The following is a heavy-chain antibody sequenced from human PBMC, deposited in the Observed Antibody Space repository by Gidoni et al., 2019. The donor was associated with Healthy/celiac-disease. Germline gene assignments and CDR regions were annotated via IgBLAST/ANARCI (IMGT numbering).Heavy chain of an antibody. CDR2: IIPILGIA. CDR1: GGTFSSYT. J-gene: IGHJ4*02. Sequence: QVQLVQSGAAVKKPGSSVKVSCKASGGTFSSYTISWVRQAPGQGLEWMGRIIPILGIANYAQKFQGRVTITADKSTSTAYMELSSLRSEDTAVYYCARFGPNYYYDSSGYGGDYWGQGTLVTVSS. V-gene: IGHV1-69*02. CDR3: ARFGPNYYYDSSGYGGDY. D-gene: IGHD3-22*01.